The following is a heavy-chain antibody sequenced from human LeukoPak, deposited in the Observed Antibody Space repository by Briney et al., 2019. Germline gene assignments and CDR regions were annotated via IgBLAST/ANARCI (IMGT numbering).Heavy chain of an antibody. CDR2: ISYDGSNK. J-gene: IGHJ4*02. Sequence: PGGSLRLSCAAFGFTFSSYAMHWVRQAPGKGLEGVAVISYDGSNKYYADSVKGRFTISRDNSKNTLYLQMNSLRPEDTAVYYCAGGLRKAYFDYWGQGTLVTVSS. CDR3: AGGLRKAYFDY. D-gene: IGHD3-16*01. CDR1: GFTFSSYA. V-gene: IGHV3-30-3*01.